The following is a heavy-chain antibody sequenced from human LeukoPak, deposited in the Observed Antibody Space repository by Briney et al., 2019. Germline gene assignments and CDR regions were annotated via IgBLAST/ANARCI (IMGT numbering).Heavy chain of an antibody. CDR3: ARGSDNCDAFDI. CDR2: INPSGGST. CDR1: GYTFTSYY. D-gene: IGHD1-20*01. J-gene: IGHJ3*02. Sequence: GASVKVSCKASGYTFTSYYMHWVRQAPGQGLEWMGIINPSGGSTSYAQKFQGGVTMTRDMSTSTVYMELSSLRAEDTAVYYCARGSDNCDAFDIWGQGTMVTVSS. V-gene: IGHV1-46*01.